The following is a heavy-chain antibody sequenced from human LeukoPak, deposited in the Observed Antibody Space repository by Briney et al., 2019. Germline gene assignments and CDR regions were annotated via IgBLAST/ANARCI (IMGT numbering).Heavy chain of an antibody. CDR3: ARASVNYYDSSGYYFV. V-gene: IGHV1-2*02. CDR2: INPNSGGT. J-gene: IGHJ4*02. Sequence: GASVKVSCKASGYTFTVYYMHWVRQAPGQGRGWMGWINPNSGGTNYAQKFQGRVTMTRDTSISTAYMELSRLRSDDTAVYYCARASVNYYDSSGYYFVWGQGTLVTVSS. CDR1: GYTFTVYY. D-gene: IGHD3-22*01.